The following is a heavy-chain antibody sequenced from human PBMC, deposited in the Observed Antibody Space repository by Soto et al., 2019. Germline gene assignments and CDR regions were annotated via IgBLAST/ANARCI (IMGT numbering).Heavy chain of an antibody. CDR2: IYDRGST. V-gene: IGHV4-31*03. Sequence: PSETLSLTCTVSGGSISSGGYYWSWIRQHPGKGLEWIGYIYDRGSTYYNPSLKSRATISLDTSRNQFFLNLNSVTAADTAVYYCARDVGSSHGPGHPDYFDYWGQGTLVTVSS. CDR3: ARDVGSSHGPGHPDYFDY. J-gene: IGHJ4*02. CDR1: GGSISSGGYY. D-gene: IGHD2-2*01.